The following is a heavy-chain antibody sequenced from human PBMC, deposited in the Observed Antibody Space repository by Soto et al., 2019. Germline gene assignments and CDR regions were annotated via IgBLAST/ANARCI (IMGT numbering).Heavy chain of an antibody. CDR3: ARLSRGTYYFDY. V-gene: IGHV4-61*01. CDR2: IYYSGST. Sequence: SETLSLTCTVSGGSVSSGSYYWSWIRQPPGKGLEWIGYIYYSGSTNYNPSLKSRVTISVDTSKNQFSLKLSSVTAADTAVYYCARLSRGTYYFDYWGQGTLVTVSS. J-gene: IGHJ4*02. D-gene: IGHD1-1*01. CDR1: GGSVSSGSYY.